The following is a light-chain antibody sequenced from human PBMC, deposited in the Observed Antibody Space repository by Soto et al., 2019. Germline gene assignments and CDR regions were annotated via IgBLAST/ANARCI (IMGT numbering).Light chain of an antibody. CDR2: DAS. CDR1: QIISSW. V-gene: IGKV1-5*01. J-gene: IGKJ1*01. Sequence: DIQLTQSPSTLSASVGDRVTITCRASQIISSWLAWYQQKPGKAPKLLIYDASSLESGVPSRFSGSGSGTEFTLTISSLQPDDFATYYCQQFSSTPSWTFGQGTKVDIK. CDR3: QQFSSTPSWT.